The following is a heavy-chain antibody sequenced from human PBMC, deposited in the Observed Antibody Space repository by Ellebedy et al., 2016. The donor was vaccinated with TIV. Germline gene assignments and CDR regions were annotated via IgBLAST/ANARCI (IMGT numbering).Heavy chain of an antibody. J-gene: IGHJ4*02. Sequence: GESLKISCAASGFNFKDQAMSWFRQAPGKGLEWVAFIRYDGSQTYYADSVEGRFTISRDNSKNTLYMQMNSLRAEDTAVYYCAKDHGDYGDGTYYFDYWGQGALVTVSS. D-gene: IGHD4-17*01. V-gene: IGHV3-30*02. CDR1: GFNFKDQA. CDR2: IRYDGSQT. CDR3: AKDHGDYGDGTYYFDY.